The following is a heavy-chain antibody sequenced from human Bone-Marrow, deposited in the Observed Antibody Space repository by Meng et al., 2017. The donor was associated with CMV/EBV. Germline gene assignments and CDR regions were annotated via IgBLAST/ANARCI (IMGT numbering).Heavy chain of an antibody. J-gene: IGHJ3*02. CDR1: GFTFTTFS. D-gene: IGHD2-2*02. CDR2: ISYDGNDK. V-gene: IGHV3-30*04. Sequence: GGSLISCAASGFTFTTFSVHWVRQAPGKGLEWVADISYDGNDKYYADSVKGRFTISRDNSKNTLYLQMNSLRAEDSAVYFCAREGYTLGRFGAFDIWGQGTMVTVSS. CDR3: AREGYTLGRFGAFDI.